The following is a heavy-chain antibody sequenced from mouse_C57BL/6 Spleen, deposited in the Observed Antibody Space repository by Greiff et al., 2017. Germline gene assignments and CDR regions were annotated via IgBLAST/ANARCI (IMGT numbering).Heavy chain of an antibody. V-gene: IGHV1-50*01. CDR2: IDPSDSYT. CDR1: GYTFTSYW. Sequence: QVQLQQSGAELVKPGASVKLSCKASGYTFTSYWMQWVKQRPGQGLEWIGEIDPSDSYTNYNQKFKGKATLTVDTSSSTAYMQLSSLTSEDSAVYYCARRVGLYGIFDYWGQGTTLTVSS. D-gene: IGHD2-1*01. CDR3: ARRVGLYGIFDY. J-gene: IGHJ2*01.